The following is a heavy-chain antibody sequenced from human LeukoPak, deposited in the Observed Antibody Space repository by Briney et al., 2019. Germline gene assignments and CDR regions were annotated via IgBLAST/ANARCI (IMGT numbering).Heavy chain of an antibody. V-gene: IGHV7-4-1*02. CDR2: INTKTGHP. CDR1: GYTFSTYP. CDR3: ARDDPESGHFDY. Sequence: VTVSCKASGYTFSTYPLNWVRQAPGQGLEWLGWINTKTGHPTYAQGFRGRFVLSLDTSVSTAYLQISSLKTEDSAVYYCARDDPESGHFDYWGQGTLVTVSS. J-gene: IGHJ4*02. D-gene: IGHD3-10*01.